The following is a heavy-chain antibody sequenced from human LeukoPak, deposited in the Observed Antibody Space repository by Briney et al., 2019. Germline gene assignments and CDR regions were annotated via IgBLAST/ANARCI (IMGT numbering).Heavy chain of an antibody. CDR2: IKQDGSEK. Sequence: GGSLRLSCAASGFTFSSYSMNWVRQAPGKGLEWVANIKQDGSEKYYVDSVKGRFTISRDNAKNSLYLQMNSLRAEDTAVYYCASYSYYDSSGYYAYWGQGTLVAVSS. CDR3: ASYSYYDSSGYYAY. V-gene: IGHV3-7*01. D-gene: IGHD3-22*01. J-gene: IGHJ4*02. CDR1: GFTFSSYS.